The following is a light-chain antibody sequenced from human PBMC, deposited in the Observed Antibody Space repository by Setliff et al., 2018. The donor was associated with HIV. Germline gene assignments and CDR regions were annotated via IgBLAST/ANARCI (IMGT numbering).Light chain of an antibody. CDR3: TSYTTSSTLVV. Sequence: SGSPGQSITISCTGTSSDVGGYNYVSWYQQHPGKAPKLMIHEVSNRPPGVSNRFSGSKSGNTASLTISGLRAEDEANYYCTSYTTSSTLVVFGGGTKVTV. V-gene: IGLV2-14*01. CDR2: EVS. J-gene: IGLJ2*01. CDR1: SSDVGGYNY.